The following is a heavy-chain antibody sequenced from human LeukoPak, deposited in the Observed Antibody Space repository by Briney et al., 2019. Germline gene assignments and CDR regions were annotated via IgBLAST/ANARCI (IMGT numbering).Heavy chain of an antibody. V-gene: IGHV3-20*04. CDR1: GFTFDDYG. J-gene: IGHJ4*02. CDR2: INWNGGST. D-gene: IGHD3-9*01. CDR3: ARGDTIFPNY. Sequence: GGSLRLSCAASGFTFDDYGMNWVRQAPGKGLEWVSGINWNGGSTGYADSVKGRFTISRDNSKNTLYLQMNSLRAEDTAVYYCARGDTIFPNYWGQGTLVTVSS.